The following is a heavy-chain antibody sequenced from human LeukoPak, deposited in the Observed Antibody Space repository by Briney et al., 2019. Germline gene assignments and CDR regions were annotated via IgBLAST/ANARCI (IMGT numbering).Heavy chain of an antibody. Sequence: ASVKVSCKASGYTFTNFDINWVRQAPGQGLEWMGRINPNIPNTDDTDYAQNFQGRVTMTRDTSISTAFMELSRLTSDDTAVYYCARDLPSTSNWELDYWGQGTLVTVSS. CDR3: ARDLPSTSNWELDY. D-gene: IGHD7-27*01. CDR1: GYTFTNFD. J-gene: IGHJ4*02. V-gene: IGHV1-2*06. CDR2: INPNIPNTDDT.